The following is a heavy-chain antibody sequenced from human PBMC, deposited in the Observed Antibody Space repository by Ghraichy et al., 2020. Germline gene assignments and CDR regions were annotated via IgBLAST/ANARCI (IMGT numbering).Heavy chain of an antibody. D-gene: IGHD5-18*01. CDR3: ARGRGYSDAFDP. V-gene: IGHV4-39*02. CDR1: GASMSSSTTYY. Sequence: SETLSLTCTVSGASMSSSTTYYWGWIRQPPGKGLEWIGSIYDSGRTHYNSLLNSRVTISVDKSMNQFSLHLTSVTAADTALYFCARGRGYSDAFDPWGPGTLVLVSS. CDR2: IYDSGRT. J-gene: IGHJ5*02.